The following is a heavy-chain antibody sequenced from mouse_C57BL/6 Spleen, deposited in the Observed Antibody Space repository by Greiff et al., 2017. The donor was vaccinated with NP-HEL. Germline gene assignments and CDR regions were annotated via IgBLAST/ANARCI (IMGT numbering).Heavy chain of an antibody. CDR2: IDPSDSET. J-gene: IGHJ1*03. CDR3: ARYSNYVDWYFDV. V-gene: IGHV1-52*01. D-gene: IGHD2-5*01. CDR1: GYTFTSYW. Sequence: QVQLQQPGAELVRPGSSVKLSCKASGYTFTSYWMHWVKQRPIQGLEWIGNIDPSDSETHYNQKFKDKATLTVEKSSSTAYMQLSSLTSEDSAVYYCARYSNYVDWYFDVWGTGTTVTVSS.